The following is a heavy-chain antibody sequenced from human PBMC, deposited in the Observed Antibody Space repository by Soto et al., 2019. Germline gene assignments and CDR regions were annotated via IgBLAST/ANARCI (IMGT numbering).Heavy chain of an antibody. CDR1: GGSISSGGYY. Sequence: PSENLSLTCTVSGGSISSGGYYWSWIRQHPGKGLEWIGYIYYSGSTYYNPSLKSRVTISVDTSKNQFSLKLSSVTAADTAVYYCARETQDIVVVTDENYGFSPWGQGTLDTVSS. CDR3: ARETQDIVVVTDENYGFSP. D-gene: IGHD2-2*01. V-gene: IGHV4-31*03. J-gene: IGHJ5*02. CDR2: IYYSGST.